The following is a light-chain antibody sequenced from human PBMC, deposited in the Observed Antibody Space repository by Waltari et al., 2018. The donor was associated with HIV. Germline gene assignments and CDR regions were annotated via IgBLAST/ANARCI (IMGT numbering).Light chain of an antibody. Sequence: SVLTQPASVSGSPGQSITISCTGTNDDIGSYIYVSWYQQHPGKVPKLLMYDVSSRPSGGSDRFSGSKSGHTASLTISGIQTEDEAHYYCTSYTSHGTVVFGGGTKLTVL. J-gene: IGLJ2*01. CDR1: NDDIGSYIY. V-gene: IGLV2-14*03. CDR3: TSYTSHGTVV. CDR2: DVS.